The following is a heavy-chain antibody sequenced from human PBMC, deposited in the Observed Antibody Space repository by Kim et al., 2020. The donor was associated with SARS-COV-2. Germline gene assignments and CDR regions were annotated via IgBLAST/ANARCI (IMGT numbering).Heavy chain of an antibody. V-gene: IGHV3-23*01. Sequence: GGSLRLSCAASGFSFSSCAMTWVRQAPGKGLEWVSSISHDARSSHYADSVRGRFTISRDDSKNTLYLQLDSLRGDDTALYYCAQDIWDYSGMDVWGQGTT. CDR3: AQDIWDYSGMDV. CDR2: ISHDARSS. J-gene: IGHJ6*02. D-gene: IGHD3-10*01. CDR1: GFSFSSCA.